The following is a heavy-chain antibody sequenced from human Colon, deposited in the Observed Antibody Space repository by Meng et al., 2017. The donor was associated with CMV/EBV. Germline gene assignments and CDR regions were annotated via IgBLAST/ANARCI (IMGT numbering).Heavy chain of an antibody. D-gene: IGHD3-16*01. Sequence: GGSLRLSCAASGFTFSSYAMPWVRQAPGKGLEWVAVISYDGSNKYYADSVKGRFTISRDNSKNTLYLQMNSRRAEDTAVYDCARDLLIAREYYYYGMDVWGQGTTGTVSS. CDR2: ISYDGSNK. CDR1: GFTFSSYA. V-gene: IGHV3-30-3*01. CDR3: ARDLLIAREYYYYGMDV. J-gene: IGHJ6*02.